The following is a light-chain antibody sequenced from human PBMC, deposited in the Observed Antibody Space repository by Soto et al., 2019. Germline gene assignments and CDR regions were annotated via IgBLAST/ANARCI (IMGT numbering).Light chain of an antibody. CDR2: ATS. CDR3: QKYNSAPLT. Sequence: DVQMTQSPSSLSAFVGDRVTITCRASQGIAPYLAWFQQKPGKVPKLLIYATSTLQSGVPSRFSGSGSGTDFTLTINSPQPEDVGNYYCQKYNSAPLTFGGGTKVEIK. J-gene: IGKJ4*01. CDR1: QGIAPY. V-gene: IGKV1-27*01.